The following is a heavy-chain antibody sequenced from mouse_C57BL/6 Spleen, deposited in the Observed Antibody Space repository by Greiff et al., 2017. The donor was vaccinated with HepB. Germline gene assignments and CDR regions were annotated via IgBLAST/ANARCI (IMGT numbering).Heavy chain of an antibody. Sequence: QVHVKQPGAELVRPGTSVKLSCKASGYTFTSYWMHWVKQRPGQGLEWIGVIDPSDSYTNYNQKFKGKATLTVDTSSSTAYMQLSSLTSEDSAVYYCARRYGNYVDYAMDYWGQGTSVTVSS. J-gene: IGHJ4*01. CDR3: ARRYGNYVDYAMDY. CDR2: IDPSDSYT. V-gene: IGHV1-59*01. D-gene: IGHD2-10*02. CDR1: GYTFTSYW.